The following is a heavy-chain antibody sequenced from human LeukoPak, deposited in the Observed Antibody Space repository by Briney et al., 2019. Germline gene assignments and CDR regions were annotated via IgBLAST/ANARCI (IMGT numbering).Heavy chain of an antibody. Sequence: ASVKVSCKAPGYTFTGYYMHWVRQAPGQGLEWMGWINPNSGGTNYAQKFQGRVTMTRDTSISTAYMELSRLRSDDTAVYYCARAVTPGYCSGGSCYSWFDPWGQGTLVTVSS. CDR3: ARAVTPGYCSGGSCYSWFDP. J-gene: IGHJ5*02. D-gene: IGHD2-15*01. CDR1: GYTFTGYY. V-gene: IGHV1-2*02. CDR2: INPNSGGT.